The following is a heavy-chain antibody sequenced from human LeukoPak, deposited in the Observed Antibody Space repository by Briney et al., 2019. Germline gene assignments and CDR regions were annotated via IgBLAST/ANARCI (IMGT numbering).Heavy chain of an antibody. CDR2: IRFDGGDK. CDR1: GFTFSTYA. CDR3: AKVLPLTFYYMDV. J-gene: IGHJ6*03. Sequence: GGSLRLSCAASGFTFSTYAVNWVRQAPGKGLEWVAFIRFDGGDKYYADSVKGRFTVSRDNSKNTLYLQMNSLRIEDTAMYYCAKVLPLTFYYMDVWGKGTTVTVSS. V-gene: IGHV3-30*02. D-gene: IGHD4/OR15-4a*01.